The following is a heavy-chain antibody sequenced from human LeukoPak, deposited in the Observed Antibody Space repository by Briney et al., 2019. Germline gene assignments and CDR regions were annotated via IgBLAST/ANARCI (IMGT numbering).Heavy chain of an antibody. CDR3: ARHVYCSSTSCYYYFDY. V-gene: IGHV4-59*08. J-gene: IGHJ4*02. Sequence: SETLSLTCTVSGGSISSYYWSWIRQPPGKGLEWIGYIYYSGSNNYNPSLKSRVTISVDTSKNQFSLKLSSVTAADTAVYYCARHVYCSSTSCYYYFDYWGQGTLVTVSS. CDR1: GGSISSYY. D-gene: IGHD2-2*01. CDR2: IYYSGSN.